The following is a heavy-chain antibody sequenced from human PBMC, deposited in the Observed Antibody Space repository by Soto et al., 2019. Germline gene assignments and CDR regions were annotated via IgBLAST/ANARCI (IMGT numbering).Heavy chain of an antibody. CDR1: GFSFSSYG. J-gene: IGHJ4*02. Sequence: QVQLVESGGGVVQPGRSLRLSCAASGFSFSSYGMHWVRQAPGKGLEWVAVISYDGNNEYYAESVKGRFTISRDNSKNTLSLQMNSLRGEDTAVYYCAKGPVVAVADTFDYWGQGTLVTVSS. CDR2: ISYDGNNE. CDR3: AKGPVVAVADTFDY. D-gene: IGHD6-19*01. V-gene: IGHV3-30*18.